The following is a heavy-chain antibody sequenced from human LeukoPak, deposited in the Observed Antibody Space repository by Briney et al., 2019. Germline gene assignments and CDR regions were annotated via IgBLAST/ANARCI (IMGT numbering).Heavy chain of an antibody. J-gene: IGHJ4*02. CDR3: AKGGGGSEVDH. V-gene: IGHV3-43*01. Sequence: PGGSLGLSCAASGFTFVEYTMHWVRQAPGKGLEWVSLLSWDGSSTYYGDSVKGRFTISRDNSKNSLYLQMNSLRTEDTALYYCAKGGGGSEVDHWGQGTLVTVSS. CDR2: LSWDGSST. CDR1: GFTFVEYT. D-gene: IGHD1-26*01.